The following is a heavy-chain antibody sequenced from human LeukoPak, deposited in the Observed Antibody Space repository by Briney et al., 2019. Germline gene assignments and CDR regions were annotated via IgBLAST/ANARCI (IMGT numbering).Heavy chain of an antibody. J-gene: IGHJ4*02. CDR1: GGSISSGGYY. CDR2: IYYSGST. V-gene: IGHV4-61*08. CDR3: ARSPRSPLSSGWYYFDY. D-gene: IGHD6-19*01. Sequence: SQTLSLTCTVSGGSISSGGYYWSWIRQPPGKGLEWIGYIYYSGSTNYNPSLKSRVTISVDTSKNQFSLKLSSVTAADTAVYYCARSPRSPLSSGWYYFDYWGQGTLVTVSS.